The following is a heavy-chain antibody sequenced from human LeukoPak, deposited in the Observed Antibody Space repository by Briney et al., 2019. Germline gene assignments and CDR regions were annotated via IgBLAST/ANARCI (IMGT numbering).Heavy chain of an antibody. CDR1: GFTVSSNY. Sequence: PGGSLRLSCAASGFTVSSNYMSWVRQAPGKGLEWVSVIYSGGSTYYADSVKGRFTISRDNSKNTLYLQMNSLRAEDTAVYYCAKDRHKMVRGVIPDYWGQGTLVTVSS. D-gene: IGHD3-10*01. CDR2: IYSGGST. J-gene: IGHJ4*02. CDR3: AKDRHKMVRGVIPDY. V-gene: IGHV3-66*01.